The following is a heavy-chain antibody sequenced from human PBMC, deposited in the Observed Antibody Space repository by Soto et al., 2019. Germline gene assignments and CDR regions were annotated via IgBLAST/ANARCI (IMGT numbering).Heavy chain of an antibody. V-gene: IGHV3-48*01. Sequence: GSLRLSCAASGFTFSSYSMNWVRPAPGKGLEWVSYISSSSSTIYYADSVKGRFTISRDNAKNSLYLQMNSLRAEDTAVYYCARSHCTSCYPGSYYYYYMDVWGKGTTVTVSS. CDR1: GFTFSSYS. D-gene: IGHD2-2*01. CDR2: ISSSSSTI. CDR3: ARSHCTSCYPGSYYYYYMDV. J-gene: IGHJ6*03.